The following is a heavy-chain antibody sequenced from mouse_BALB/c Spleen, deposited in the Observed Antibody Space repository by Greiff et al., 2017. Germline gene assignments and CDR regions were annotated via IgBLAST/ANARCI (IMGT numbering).Heavy chain of an antibody. CDR2: IDPANGNT. CDR1: GFNIKDTY. Sequence: VQLQQSGAELVKPGASVKLSCTASGFNIKDTYMHWVKQRPEQGLEWIGRIDPANGNTKYDPKFQGKATITADTSSNTAYLQLSSLTSEDTAVYYCAREANGSLHYAMDYWGQGTSVTVSA. J-gene: IGHJ4*01. V-gene: IGHV14-3*02. CDR3: AREANGSLHYAMDY. D-gene: IGHD1-1*02.